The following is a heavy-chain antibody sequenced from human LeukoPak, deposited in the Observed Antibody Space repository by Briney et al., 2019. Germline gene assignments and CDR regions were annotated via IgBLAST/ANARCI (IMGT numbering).Heavy chain of an antibody. J-gene: IGHJ4*02. CDR3: ARSHNVYFDY. CDR2: ISTSTGDT. CDR1: GYIFTTYN. Sequence: ASVKVSCKPSGYIFTTYNLHWVRQAPGQGLEWMGWISTSTGDTDYARSLRGRATMSTDASTGTAYMELRRLRSDDTAVYYCARSHNVYFDYWGQGTLLTVTT. D-gene: IGHD5-24*01. V-gene: IGHV1-18*04.